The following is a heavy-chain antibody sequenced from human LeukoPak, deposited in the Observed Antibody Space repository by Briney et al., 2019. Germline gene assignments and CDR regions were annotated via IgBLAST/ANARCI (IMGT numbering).Heavy chain of an antibody. D-gene: IGHD6-13*01. CDR3: SRVGEKQLVPRHNWFDP. CDR2: MNPNSGNT. Sequence: ASVKVSCKASGYTFTSYDINWVRQATGQGLEWMGWMNPNSGNTGYARKFQGRVTMTRNTSISTAYMELSSLRSEDTAVYYCSRVGEKQLVPRHNWFDPWGQGTLVTVSS. CDR1: GYTFTSYD. J-gene: IGHJ5*02. V-gene: IGHV1-8*01.